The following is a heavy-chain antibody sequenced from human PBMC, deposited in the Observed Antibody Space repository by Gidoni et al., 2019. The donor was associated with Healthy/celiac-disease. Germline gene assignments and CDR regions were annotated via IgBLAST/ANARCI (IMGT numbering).Heavy chain of an antibody. Sequence: EVQLVESGGGLVQPGGSLRRSGAAYGVSFSSYWMRWVRQAPGKGLVWVANIKQVGSEKYYLDSVKGRFTISRDNAKNSLYLQMNSLRAEDTAVYDCARDPDSSGWPAADWFDPWGQGTLVTVSS. CDR1: GVSFSSYW. J-gene: IGHJ5*02. V-gene: IGHV3-7*03. D-gene: IGHD6-19*01. CDR2: IKQVGSEK. CDR3: ARDPDSSGWPAADWFDP.